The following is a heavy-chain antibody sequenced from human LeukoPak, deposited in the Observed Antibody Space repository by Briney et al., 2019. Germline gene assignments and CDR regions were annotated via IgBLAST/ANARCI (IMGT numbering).Heavy chain of an antibody. Sequence: GASVKVSCKASGYTFTSYGISWVRQAPGQGLEWMGWISTYNGNTNYAQKVQGRVTLTTGTSTSTAYMELRSLRSDDTAVYYCARAAISKDGSGYFYWGQGTLVTVSS. CDR1: GYTFTSYG. CDR2: ISTYNGNT. V-gene: IGHV1-18*01. CDR3: ARAAISKDGSGYFY. J-gene: IGHJ4*02. D-gene: IGHD3-22*01.